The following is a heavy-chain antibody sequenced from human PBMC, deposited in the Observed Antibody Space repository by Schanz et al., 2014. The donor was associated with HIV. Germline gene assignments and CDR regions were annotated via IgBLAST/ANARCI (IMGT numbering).Heavy chain of an antibody. V-gene: IGHV3-30*03. J-gene: IGHJ6*02. CDR2: ISYDGSNR. Sequence: VQLVESGGGLVQPGGSLRLSCVASGFTLSSYSMNWVRQAPGKGLAWVALISYDGSNRYYSDSVKGRFTISRDNSNNTLYLQMNSLTVDDTAVYYCARGRNGMGVWGPGTTITVSS. CDR1: GFTLSSYS. CDR3: ARGRNGMGV.